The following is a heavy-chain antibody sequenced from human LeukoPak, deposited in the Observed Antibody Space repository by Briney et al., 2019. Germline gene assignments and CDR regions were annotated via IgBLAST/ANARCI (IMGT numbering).Heavy chain of an antibody. J-gene: IGHJ5*02. CDR3: ARVPSMVRDKEWFDP. CDR2: IYYSGST. CDR1: GGSISSYY. V-gene: IGHV4-59*01. Sequence: SETLSLTCTVSGGSISSYYWNWIRQPPGKGLEWIGYIYYSGSTNYNPSLKSRVTISVDTSKDQFSLKLSSVTAADTAVYYCARVPSMVRDKEWFDPWGQGTLVTVSS. D-gene: IGHD3-10*01.